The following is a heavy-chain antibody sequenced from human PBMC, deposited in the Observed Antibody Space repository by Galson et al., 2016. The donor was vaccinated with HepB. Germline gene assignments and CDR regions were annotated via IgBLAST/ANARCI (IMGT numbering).Heavy chain of an antibody. CDR3: ARQLAGYSFGDY. D-gene: IGHD5-18*01. CDR2: IYPGDSHT. CDR1: GYSFTSYW. J-gene: IGHJ4*02. Sequence: QSGAEVKRPGESLKISCTGSGYSFTSYWIGWVRQMPGKGLEWMGIIYPGDSHTKYSPSFQGQVNISADKSISTAYLQWNSLKASDTAMYYCARQLAGYSFGDYWGQGTLVTVSS. V-gene: IGHV5-51*01.